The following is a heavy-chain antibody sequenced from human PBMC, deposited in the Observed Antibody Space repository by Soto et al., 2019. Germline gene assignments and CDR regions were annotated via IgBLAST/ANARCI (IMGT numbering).Heavy chain of an antibody. CDR3: ARVLARGFRPYFDY. CDR1: GGSISSYY. J-gene: IGHJ4*02. Sequence: SETLSLTCTVSGGSISSYYWSWIRQPPGKGLEWIGYIYYSGSTNYNSSLKSRVTISVDTSKNQFSLKLSSVTAADTAVYYCARVLARGFRPYFDYWGQGTLVTVSS. CDR2: IYYSGST. D-gene: IGHD5-12*01. V-gene: IGHV4-59*08.